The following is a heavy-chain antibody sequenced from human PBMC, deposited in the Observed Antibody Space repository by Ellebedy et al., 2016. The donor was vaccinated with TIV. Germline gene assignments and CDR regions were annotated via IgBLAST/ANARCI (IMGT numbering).Heavy chain of an antibody. V-gene: IGHV1-2*04. CDR3: ARGEGSTVTTEGRMPQGRSGWFDP. Sequence: AASVKVSCKASGYTFTGYYMHWVRQAPGQGLEWMGWINPNSGGTNYAQKFPGWVTMTRDTSISTAYMELGRLRSDDTAVYYCARGEGSTVTTEGRMPQGRSGWFDPWGQGTLVTVSS. J-gene: IGHJ5*02. CDR2: INPNSGGT. D-gene: IGHD4-17*01. CDR1: GYTFTGYY.